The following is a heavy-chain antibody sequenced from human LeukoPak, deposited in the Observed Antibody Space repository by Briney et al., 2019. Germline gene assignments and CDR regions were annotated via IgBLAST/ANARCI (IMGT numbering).Heavy chain of an antibody. D-gene: IGHD6-19*01. V-gene: IGHV4-39*07. CDR3: AGERGEEYSSGWYKRNYFDN. J-gene: IGHJ4*02. Sequence: SETLSLTCTVSGDSFSSVTDYWAWIRQPPGQGLEWIASGDYSGGTYYNPSLESRVAISAGMSKNQFSLKLTSVTGADTAVYYCAGERGEEYSSGWYKRNYFDNWGQGIRVTVSS. CDR2: GDYSGGT. CDR1: GDSFSSVTDY.